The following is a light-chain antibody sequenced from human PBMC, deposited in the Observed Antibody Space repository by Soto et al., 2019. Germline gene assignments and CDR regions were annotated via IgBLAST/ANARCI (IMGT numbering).Light chain of an antibody. J-gene: IGLJ3*02. CDR3: ETWDSNTPWV. CDR2: LEGSGSY. Sequence: QPVLTQSSSASASLGSSVKLTCTLSSGHSSYIIAWHQQQPGKAPRYLMKLEGSGSYNKGSGVPDRFSGSSSGADRYLTISNLQFEDEADYYCETWDSNTPWVFGGGTKVTV. CDR1: SGHSSYI. V-gene: IGLV4-60*02.